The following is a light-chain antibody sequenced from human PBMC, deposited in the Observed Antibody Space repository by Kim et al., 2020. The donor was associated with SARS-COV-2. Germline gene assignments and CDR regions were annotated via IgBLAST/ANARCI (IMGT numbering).Light chain of an antibody. Sequence: VSLGESVTLSCRASQSIGDSLAWYQQKPGQTPRLLIYSASIRATGIPARFGGSGSGTEFTLTISSLQPEDFAVYYCQNSHGWPWTFGQGTKVDIK. CDR2: SAS. CDR3: QNSHGWPWT. CDR1: QSIGDS. V-gene: IGKV3-15*01. J-gene: IGKJ1*01.